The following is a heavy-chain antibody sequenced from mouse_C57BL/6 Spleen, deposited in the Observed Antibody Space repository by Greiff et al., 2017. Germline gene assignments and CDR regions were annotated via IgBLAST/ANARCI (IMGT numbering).Heavy chain of an antibody. CDR2: IHPNSGST. V-gene: IGHV1-64*01. Sequence: QVQLQQPGAELVKPGASVKLSCKASGYTFTSYWMHWVKQRPGQGLEWIGMIHPNSGSTNYNEKFKSKATLAVDKSSSTAYMQLSSLTSEDSAVYYCARVPNTTVVGYAMDYWGQGTSVTVSS. J-gene: IGHJ4*01. CDR1: GYTFTSYW. CDR3: ARVPNTTVVGYAMDY. D-gene: IGHD1-1*01.